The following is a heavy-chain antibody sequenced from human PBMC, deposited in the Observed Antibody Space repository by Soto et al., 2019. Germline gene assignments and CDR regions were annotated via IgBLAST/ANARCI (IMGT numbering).Heavy chain of an antibody. V-gene: IGHV3-7*01. CDR2: IKQDGSEK. D-gene: IGHD2-15*01. CDR3: ARDGGKYCSGGSCKGY. CDR1: GFTFSSYW. J-gene: IGHJ4*02. Sequence: GGSLRLSCAASGFTFSSYWMSWVRQAPGKGLEWVANIKQDGSEKYYVDSVKGRFTISGDNAKNSLYLQMNSLRAEDTAVYYCARDGGKYCSGGSCKGYWGQGTLVTVFS.